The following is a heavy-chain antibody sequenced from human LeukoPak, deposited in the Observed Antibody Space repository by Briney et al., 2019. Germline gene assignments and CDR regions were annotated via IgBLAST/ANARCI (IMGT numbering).Heavy chain of an antibody. CDR3: ARLEQWLVDY. J-gene: IGHJ4*02. Sequence: GGSLRLSCAASGFTFSSYSMNWVRQAPGKGLEWASSISSSSSYIYYADSVKGRFTISRDNAKNSLYLQMNSLRAEDTAVYYCARLEQWLVDYWGQGTLVTVSS. D-gene: IGHD6-19*01. V-gene: IGHV3-21*01. CDR2: ISSSSSYI. CDR1: GFTFSSYS.